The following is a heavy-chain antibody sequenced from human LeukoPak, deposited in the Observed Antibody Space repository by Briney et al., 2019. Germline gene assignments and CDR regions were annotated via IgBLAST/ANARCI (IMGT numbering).Heavy chain of an antibody. CDR3: ARGRSSYLYTAATTKYFDY. Sequence: SETLSLTCAVYGGSFSGYQWSWIRQPPGKGLERIGEINQSGSTNYNPSLKSRVTMSVDTSKTQFSLKLNSVTAADTAVYYCARGRSSYLYTAATTKYFDYWGQGTLVTVSS. V-gene: IGHV4-34*01. J-gene: IGHJ4*02. CDR1: GGSFSGYQ. CDR2: INQSGST. D-gene: IGHD6-25*01.